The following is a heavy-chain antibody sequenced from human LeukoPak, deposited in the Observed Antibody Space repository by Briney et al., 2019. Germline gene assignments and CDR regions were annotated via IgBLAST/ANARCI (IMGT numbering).Heavy chain of an antibody. CDR3: ARRGSGYYYEY. D-gene: IGHD3-22*01. Sequence: ASVTVSFMASGYTFTGYYMHWVRQAPGQGLEWMGWINPNSGGTNYAQKFQGRVTMTRDTSISTAYMELSRLRSDDTAVYYCARRGSGYYYEYWGQGTLVTVSS. V-gene: IGHV1-2*02. CDR1: GYTFTGYY. J-gene: IGHJ4*02. CDR2: INPNSGGT.